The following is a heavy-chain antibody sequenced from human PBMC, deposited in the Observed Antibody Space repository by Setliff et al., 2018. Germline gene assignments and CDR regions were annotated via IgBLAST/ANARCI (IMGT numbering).Heavy chain of an antibody. CDR2: INHSGST. CDR1: GFTLSSYT. Sequence: SETLRLSCAASGFTLSSYTMNWVRQPPGKGLEWIGEINHSGSTNYNPSLKSRVTMSVDTSKNQFSLKVDSVTAADTAMYYCARDGDYFGSGNRFDPWGQGTLVTVSS. V-gene: IGHV4-34*10. D-gene: IGHD3-10*01. CDR3: ARDGDYFGSGNRFDP. J-gene: IGHJ5*02.